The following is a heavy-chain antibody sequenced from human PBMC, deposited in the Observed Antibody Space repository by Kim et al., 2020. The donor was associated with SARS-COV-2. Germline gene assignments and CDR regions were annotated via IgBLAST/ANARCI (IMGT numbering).Heavy chain of an antibody. CDR2: ISYDGSNK. D-gene: IGHD3-10*01. CDR1: GFTFSSYA. CDR3: ARDMVRGVRIFGY. J-gene: IGHJ4*02. V-gene: IGHV3-30*04. Sequence: GGSLRLSCAASGFTFSSYAMHWVRQAPGKGLEWVAVISYDGSNKYYADSVKGRFIISRDNSKNTLYLQMNSLRAEDTAVYYCARDMVRGVRIFGYWGQGTLVTVSS.